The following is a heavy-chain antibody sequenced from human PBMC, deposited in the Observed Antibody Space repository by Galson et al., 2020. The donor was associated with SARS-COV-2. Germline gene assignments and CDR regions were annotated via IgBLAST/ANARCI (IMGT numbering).Heavy chain of an antibody. J-gene: IGHJ4*01. D-gene: IGHD4-17*01. Sequence: SETLSLTCTVSGGSISSNHWSWIRQPPGKGLEWIGYLYDSGSTNYNPSLKSRVTISVDTSKNQFSLRLTSVTAADTAVYYCARRVSTMTHFDYW. CDR2: LYDSGST. V-gene: IGHV4-59*08. CDR3: ARRVSTMTHFDY. CDR1: GGSISSNH.